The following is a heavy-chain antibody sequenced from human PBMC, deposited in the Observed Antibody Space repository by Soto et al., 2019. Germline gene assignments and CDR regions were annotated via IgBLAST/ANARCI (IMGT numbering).Heavy chain of an antibody. CDR3: AGPMTTVTTYYYHGMDV. CDR1: GYSFTSYW. Sequence: PGESLKISCKGSGYSFTSYWISWVRQMPGKGLEWMGRIDPSDSYTNYSPSFQGHVTISADKSISTAYLQWSSLKASDTAMYYCAGPMTTVTTYYYHGMDVWGQGTTVTVSS. D-gene: IGHD4-4*01. J-gene: IGHJ6*02. V-gene: IGHV5-10-1*01. CDR2: IDPSDSYT.